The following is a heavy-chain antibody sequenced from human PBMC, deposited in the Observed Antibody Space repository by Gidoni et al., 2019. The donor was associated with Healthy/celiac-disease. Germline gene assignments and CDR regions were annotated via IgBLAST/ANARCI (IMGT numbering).Heavy chain of an antibody. D-gene: IGHD3-22*01. J-gene: IGHJ4*02. CDR3: ARSYYYDSSGRLPFDY. V-gene: IGHV1-3*01. CDR2: INAGNGNT. CDR1: GYTFTSYA. Sequence: QVQLVQSGAEVKKPGASLKVSCKASGYTFTSYAMHWVRQAPGQRLEWMGWINAGNGNTKYSQKFQGRVTITRDTSASTAYMELSSLRSEDTAVYYCARSYYYDSSGRLPFDYWGQGTLVTVSS.